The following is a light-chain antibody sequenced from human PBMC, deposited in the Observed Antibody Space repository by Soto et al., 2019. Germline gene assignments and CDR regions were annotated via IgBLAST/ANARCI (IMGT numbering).Light chain of an antibody. CDR3: SSYAGSDNYVL. CDR2: EVT. Sequence: QAVVTQPPSASGSPGQSVTISCTGTSSDVGGYNYVSWYQQHPGKVPKLMIYEVTKRPSGVPDRFSGSKSGNTASLTVSGLQAEDEADYYCSSYAGSDNYVLFGGGTKVTVL. V-gene: IGLV2-8*01. CDR1: SSDVGGYNY. J-gene: IGLJ2*01.